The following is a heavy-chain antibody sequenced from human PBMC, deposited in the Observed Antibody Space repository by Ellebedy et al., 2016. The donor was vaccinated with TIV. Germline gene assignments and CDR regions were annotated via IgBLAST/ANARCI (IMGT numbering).Heavy chain of an antibody. CDR2: ISNTGSRT. CDR3: AKGRGGGSDSSAPRYYFDY. CDR1: GFTFSSYA. V-gene: IGHV3-23*01. Sequence: PGGSLRLSCAASGFTFSSYAMSWVRQAPGKGLEWVSTISNTGSRTYYADSVEGRFIISRDNSKRTLYLQMNSLRAGDTAVYYCAKGRGGGSDSSAPRYYFDYWGLGTLVTVSS. D-gene: IGHD3-22*01. J-gene: IGHJ4*02.